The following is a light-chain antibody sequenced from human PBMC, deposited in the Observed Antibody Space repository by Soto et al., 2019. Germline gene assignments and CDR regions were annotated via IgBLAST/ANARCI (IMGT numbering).Light chain of an antibody. J-gene: IGKJ4*01. V-gene: IGKV3-15*01. Sequence: EILITQSPATLSVSPGERATLSCRASQTISSNLAWYQQKPGQAPRLLIYGASTTVTGVPARLSGSGSGTEFTLPIRSLQSEDFAVYYCQQRSYWLTFGGGTKVDIK. CDR3: QQRSYWLT. CDR2: GAS. CDR1: QTISSN.